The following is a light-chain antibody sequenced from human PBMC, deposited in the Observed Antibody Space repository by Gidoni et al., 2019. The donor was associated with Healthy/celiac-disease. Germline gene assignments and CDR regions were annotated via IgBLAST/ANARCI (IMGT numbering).Light chain of an antibody. J-gene: IGKJ4*01. Sequence: EIVLPQSPATLSLSPGERATLSCRASQSVSSYLAWYQQKPGQAPRLLIYDASNRATGIPARFSSSRSGTDFTLTISSLEPEDFAVYYCQQRSNWPSLTFGGGTKVEIK. CDR3: QQRSNWPSLT. CDR1: QSVSSY. V-gene: IGKV3-11*01. CDR2: DAS.